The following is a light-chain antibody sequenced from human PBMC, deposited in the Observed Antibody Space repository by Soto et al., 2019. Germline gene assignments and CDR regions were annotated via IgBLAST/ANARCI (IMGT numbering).Light chain of an antibody. CDR3: QHYNNWPPWT. Sequence: EIVMTQSPATLSVSPGERATLSCMASQSVSSNLAWYQQKPGQAPRLLIYGASTRATGIPARFSGSGSGTEFTLTISSLQSEDFAIYYCQHYNNWPPWTFGQGTKVELK. J-gene: IGKJ1*01. CDR2: GAS. CDR1: QSVSSN. V-gene: IGKV3-15*01.